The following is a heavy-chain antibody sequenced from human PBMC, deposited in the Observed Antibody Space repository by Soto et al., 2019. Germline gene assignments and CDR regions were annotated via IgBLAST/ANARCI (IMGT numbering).Heavy chain of an antibody. J-gene: IGHJ5*02. Sequence: EFQVLESGGGWVQPGGSLRLSCAASGFSFSSTDMSWVRQAAGKGLEWVSTILDTGTTVFYADSVKGRFTVSRDNSHNTLSVQMNNLRADDTAVYYCVKNSGWFNTWGQGTLVAVSS. CDR1: GFSFSSTD. CDR2: ILDTGTTV. CDR3: VKNSGWFNT. D-gene: IGHD3-10*01. V-gene: IGHV3-23*01.